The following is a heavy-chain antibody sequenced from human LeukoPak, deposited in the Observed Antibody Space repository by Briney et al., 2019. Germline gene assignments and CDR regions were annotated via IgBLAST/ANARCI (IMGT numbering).Heavy chain of an antibody. V-gene: IGHV4-34*01. CDR3: AKRRFLEWLSPHAFDI. D-gene: IGHD3-3*01. J-gene: IGHJ3*02. CDR2: INHSGST. CDR1: GGSFSGHY. Sequence: SSETLSLTCGVYGGSFSGHYWSWIRQPPGKGLEWIGEINHSGSTNYNPSLKSRVTISVDTSKNQFSLRLSSVTAADTAIYYCAKRRFLEWLSPHAFDIWGQGTMVTVSS.